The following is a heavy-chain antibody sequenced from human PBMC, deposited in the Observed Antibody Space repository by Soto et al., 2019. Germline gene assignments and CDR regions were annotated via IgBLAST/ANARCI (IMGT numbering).Heavy chain of an antibody. V-gene: IGHV3-30*18. J-gene: IGHJ4*02. CDR2: ISYDGSNK. Sequence: GGSLRLSCAASGFTFSTYAIAWVRQAPGKGLEWVAIISYDGSNKYYADSVKGRFTISRDNSKNTLYLQMNSLRAEDTAVYYCAKGDVDTGPIDYWGQGTLVTVSS. D-gene: IGHD5-18*01. CDR3: AKGDVDTGPIDY. CDR1: GFTFSTYA.